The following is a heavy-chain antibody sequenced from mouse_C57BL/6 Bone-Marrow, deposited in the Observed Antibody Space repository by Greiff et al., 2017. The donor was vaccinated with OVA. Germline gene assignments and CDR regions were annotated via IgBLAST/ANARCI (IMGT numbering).Heavy chain of an antibody. J-gene: IGHJ3*01. D-gene: IGHD2-3*01. CDR3: ARCGYYGWFAY. V-gene: IGHV1-26*01. CDR2: INPNNGGT. CDR1: GYTFTDYY. Sequence: VQLQQSGPELVKPGASVKISCKASGYTFTDYYMNWVKQSHGKSLEWIGDINPNNGGTSYNQKFKGKATLTVDKSSSTAYMELRSLTSEDSAVYYCARCGYYGWFAYWGQGTLVTVSA.